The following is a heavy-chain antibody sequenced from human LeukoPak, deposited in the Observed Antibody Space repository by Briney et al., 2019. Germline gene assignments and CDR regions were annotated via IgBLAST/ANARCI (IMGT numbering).Heavy chain of an antibody. J-gene: IGHJ5*02. D-gene: IGHD1-26*01. V-gene: IGHV4-34*01. Sequence: SETLSLTCAVYGGSFSGYYWSWIRQPPGKGLEWIGEINHSGSTSYNPSLKSRVTISVDTSKNQFSLKLSSVTAADTAVYYCARGLLYWFDPWGQGTLVTVSS. CDR1: GGSFSGYY. CDR2: INHSGST. CDR3: ARGLLYWFDP.